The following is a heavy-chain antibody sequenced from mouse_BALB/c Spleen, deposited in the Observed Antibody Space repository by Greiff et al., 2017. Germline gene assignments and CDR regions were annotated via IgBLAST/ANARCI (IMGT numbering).Heavy chain of an antibody. CDR2: ISSGGST. CDR3: ARLMDYGYFDD. Sequence: DVQLVESGGGLVKPGGSLKLSCAASGFTFSSYAMSWVRQTPEKRLEWVASISSGGSTYYPDSVKGRFTISRDNARNILYLQMSSLRSEDTAMYYCARLMDYGYFDDWGQGTTLTVSS. D-gene: IGHD2-4*01. V-gene: IGHV5-6-5*01. J-gene: IGHJ2*01. CDR1: GFTFSSYA.